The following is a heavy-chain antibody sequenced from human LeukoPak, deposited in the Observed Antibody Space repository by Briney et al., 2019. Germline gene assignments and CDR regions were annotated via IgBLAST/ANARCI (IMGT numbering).Heavy chain of an antibody. CDR1: ADTFTSHG. V-gene: IGHV1-69*04. D-gene: IGHD3-9*01. CDR3: ARAELRYFDWPPGDY. CDR2: IIPMLEVT. J-gene: IGHJ4*02. Sequence: GSSVTVSCKASADTFTSHGITWVRQAPGQGLEWMGRIIPMLEVTNSPQKFQDRVTLTADKSTNTAYMELRSLRSEDTAVYYCARAELRYFDWPPGDYWGQGTLVTVSS.